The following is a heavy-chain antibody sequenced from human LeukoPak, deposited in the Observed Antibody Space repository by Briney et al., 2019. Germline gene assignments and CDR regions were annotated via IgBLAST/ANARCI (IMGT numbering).Heavy chain of an antibody. CDR3: ARDEIVVVPAANAGYYYYMDV. CDR2: IIPIFGTA. CDR1: GGTFSSYA. V-gene: IGHV1-69*15. Sequence: GASVKVSCKASGGTFSSYAISWVRQAPGQGLEWMGRIIPIFGTANYAQKFQGRVTITADESTSTAYMELSSLRSEDTAVYYCARDEIVVVPAANAGYYYYMDVWGKGTTVTVSS. J-gene: IGHJ6*03. D-gene: IGHD2-2*01.